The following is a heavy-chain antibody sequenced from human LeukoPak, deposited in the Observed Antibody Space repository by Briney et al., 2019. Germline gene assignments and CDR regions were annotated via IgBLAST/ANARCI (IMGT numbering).Heavy chain of an antibody. D-gene: IGHD1-26*01. V-gene: IGHV4-59*01. CDR2: IYYSGST. CDR3: ARDRVGATTRVGYYYYMDV. J-gene: IGHJ6*03. CDR1: GGSISSYY. Sequence: SETLSLTCTVSGGSISSYYWSWIRQPPGKGLEWIGYIYYSGSTNYNPSLKSRVTISVDTSKNQFSLKLSSVTAADTAVYYCARDRVGATTRVGYYYYMDVWGKGTTVTVSS.